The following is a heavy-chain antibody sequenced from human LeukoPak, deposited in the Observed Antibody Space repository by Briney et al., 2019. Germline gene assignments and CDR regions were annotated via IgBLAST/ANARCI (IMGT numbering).Heavy chain of an antibody. CDR1: GYTFTDYY. V-gene: IGHV1-2*02. CDR2: INPNSGET. CDR3: ARDRDYSNTERGFDY. D-gene: IGHD4-11*01. J-gene: IGHJ4*02. Sequence: EASVKVSCKTSGYTFTDYYIHWVRQATGRGREWMGWINPNSGETNSAQKFQGRVTMTGDTSISTAYMELRRVTSDDTAVYYCARDRDYSNTERGFDYWGQGTLVTVSS.